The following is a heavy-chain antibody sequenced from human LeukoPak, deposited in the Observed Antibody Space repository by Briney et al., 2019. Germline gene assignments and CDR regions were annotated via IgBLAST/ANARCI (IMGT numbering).Heavy chain of an antibody. Sequence: GGSLRLSCAASGFTVSSDYMSWVSHDPGKGMEWISLIDSGGGTSFSDSVKGRFTISIDGSKKTLYLQMNSLRAEDTAVYYCAGGSTSVYSYGYLDYWGQGTLVTVSS. V-gene: IGHV3-66*01. CDR3: AGGSTSVYSYGYLDY. J-gene: IGHJ4*02. CDR2: IDSGGGT. D-gene: IGHD5-18*01. CDR1: GFTVSSDY.